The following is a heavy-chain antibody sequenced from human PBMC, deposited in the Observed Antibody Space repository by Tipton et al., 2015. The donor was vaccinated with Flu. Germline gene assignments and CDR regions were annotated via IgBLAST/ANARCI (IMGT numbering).Heavy chain of an antibody. CDR3: ARDLKTVRGVTTYYFDY. CDR1: GGSISSSSYY. Sequence: GLVKPSETLSLTCTVSGGSISSSSYYWGWIRQPPGRGLEWIGSIYYSGSTYYNPSLKGRVTISVDTSKNQFSLKLSSVTAADTAVYYCARDLKTVRGVTTYYFDYWGQGTLVTVSS. D-gene: IGHD3-10*01. J-gene: IGHJ4*02. V-gene: IGHV4-39*07. CDR2: IYYSGST.